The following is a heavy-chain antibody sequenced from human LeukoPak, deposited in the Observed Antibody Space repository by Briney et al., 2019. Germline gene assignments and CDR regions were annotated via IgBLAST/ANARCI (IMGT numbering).Heavy chain of an antibody. CDR2: IDHSGST. J-gene: IGHJ6*03. Sequence: PSETLSLTCTVSGYSISSGYYWGWIPQPPGKGLECIGSIDHSGSTSYNPSLKSRVTISVDTSKNQFSLKVSSVTAADTAVYYCARVPHCSSTTGCYLGGHHMDVWGKGTTVAVSS. CDR3: ARVPHCSSTTGCYLGGHHMDV. V-gene: IGHV4-38-2*02. CDR1: GYSISSGYY. D-gene: IGHD2/OR15-2a*01.